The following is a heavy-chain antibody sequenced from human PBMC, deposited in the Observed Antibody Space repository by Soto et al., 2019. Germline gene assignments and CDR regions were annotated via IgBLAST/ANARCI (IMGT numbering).Heavy chain of an antibody. Sequence: PSETLSLTCTVSGVSISSGGYYWGWIRQHPGKGLEWIGNIYHSGRTYYNPSLKSRVIMSVDTSKNHFSLNLNSVTAADTAMYFCASVIGGDSDYYSDYWGQGTLVTVSS. V-gene: IGHV4-31*03. J-gene: IGHJ4*02. CDR2: IYHSGRT. D-gene: IGHD4-17*01. CDR3: ASVIGGDSDYYSDY. CDR1: GVSISSGGYY.